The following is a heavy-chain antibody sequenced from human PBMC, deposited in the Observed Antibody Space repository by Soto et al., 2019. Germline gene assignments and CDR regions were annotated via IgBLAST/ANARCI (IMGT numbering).Heavy chain of an antibody. D-gene: IGHD5-18*01. V-gene: IGHV4-59*01. Sequence: PSETLSLTCTVSGGSISSYYWSWIRQPPGKGLEWIGYIYYSGSTNYNPSLKSRVTISVDTSKNQFSLKLSSVTAADTAVYYCARYRVFRYSYGLYYYMDVWGKGTTVTVSS. CDR2: IYYSGST. CDR1: GGSISSYY. J-gene: IGHJ6*03. CDR3: ARYRVFRYSYGLYYYMDV.